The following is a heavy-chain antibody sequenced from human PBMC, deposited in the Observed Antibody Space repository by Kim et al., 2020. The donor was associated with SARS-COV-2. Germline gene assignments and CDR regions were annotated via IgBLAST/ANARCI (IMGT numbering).Heavy chain of an antibody. CDR3: ARSAPVGGSYLGDFDY. CDR2: IIHIFGTA. V-gene: IGHV1-69*06. Sequence: SVKVSCKASGGTFSSYAISWVRQAPGQGLEWMGGIIHIFGTANYAQKFQGRVTITADKSTSTAYMELSSLRSEDTAVYYCARSAPVGGSYLGDFDYWGQGTLVTVSS. CDR1: GGTFSSYA. J-gene: IGHJ4*02. D-gene: IGHD1-26*01.